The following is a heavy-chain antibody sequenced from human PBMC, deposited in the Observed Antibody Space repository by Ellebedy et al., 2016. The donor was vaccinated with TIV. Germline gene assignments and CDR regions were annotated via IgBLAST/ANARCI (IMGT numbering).Heavy chain of an antibody. CDR3: SRNLGHYMLSD. J-gene: IGHJ4*02. V-gene: IGHV3-7*01. Sequence: GESLKISXAASGFSLSGYWMTWMRQAPGKGLEWVANINGDGRAIQYADSVEGRFTISRDNAKKSLFLQMNSLRVEDTAMYYCSRNLGHYMLSDWGQGSLVTVSS. CDR2: INGDGRAI. CDR1: GFSLSGYW. D-gene: IGHD2-8*01.